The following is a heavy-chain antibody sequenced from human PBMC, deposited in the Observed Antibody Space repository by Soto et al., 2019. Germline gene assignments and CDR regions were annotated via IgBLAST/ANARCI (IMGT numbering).Heavy chain of an antibody. Sequence: ASVKVSCKASGYTFTSYGVSWVRQAPGQGLEWMGWISAHNGNTNYAQKLQGRVTMTTDTSTSTAYMELRSLRSDDTAVYYCARDLHVGKTFDIWGQGTMVTVSS. CDR3: ARDLHVGKTFDI. J-gene: IGHJ3*02. V-gene: IGHV1-18*01. CDR2: ISAHNGNT. D-gene: IGHD1-26*01. CDR1: GYTFTSYG.